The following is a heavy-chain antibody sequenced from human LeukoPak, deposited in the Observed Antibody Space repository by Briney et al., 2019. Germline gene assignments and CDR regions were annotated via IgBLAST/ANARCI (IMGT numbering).Heavy chain of an antibody. CDR2: ISYDGSNK. CDR3: ARGATYYYDSSGYYFSYFDY. CDR1: GFTFSSYA. J-gene: IGHJ4*02. Sequence: GRSLRLSCAASGFTFSSYAMHWVRQAPGKGLEWVAVISYDGSNKYFADSVKGRFTISRDNSKNTLYLQMNSLRAEDTAVYYCARGATYYYDSSGYYFSYFDYWGQGTLVTVSS. V-gene: IGHV3-30-3*01. D-gene: IGHD3-22*01.